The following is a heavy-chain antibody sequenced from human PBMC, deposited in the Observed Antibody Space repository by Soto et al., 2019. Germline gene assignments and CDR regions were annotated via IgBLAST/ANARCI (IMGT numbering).Heavy chain of an antibody. CDR1: GYSFTSYG. D-gene: IGHD5-12*01. Sequence: QVPLVQSGAELGKPGASVKVSCKASGYSFTSYGFTWVRQAPGQGLEWMGWISTHNGNTNYAQKLQGRVTLTTDTSTSTAYMEIESLTSDDTAMYYCARSGNGYDFSPLDYWGQGTLVTVSS. CDR2: ISTHNGNT. V-gene: IGHV1-18*01. J-gene: IGHJ4*02. CDR3: ARSGNGYDFSPLDY.